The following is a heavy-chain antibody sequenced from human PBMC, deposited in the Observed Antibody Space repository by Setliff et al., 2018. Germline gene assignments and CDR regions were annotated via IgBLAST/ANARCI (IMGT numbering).Heavy chain of an antibody. D-gene: IGHD3-10*01. CDR2: IIPIRGAA. V-gene: IGHV1-69*13. CDR1: GGTFSIFV. J-gene: IGHJ6*03. Sequence: SVKVSCKASGGTFSIFVFSWVRQAPGQGLEWMGGIIPIRGAADYAQKFQGRVTITADESTSTAYMELSSLGSEDTAVYYCAGGQPLVRKYYYYMDVWGKGTTVTVSS. CDR3: AGGQPLVRKYYYYMDV.